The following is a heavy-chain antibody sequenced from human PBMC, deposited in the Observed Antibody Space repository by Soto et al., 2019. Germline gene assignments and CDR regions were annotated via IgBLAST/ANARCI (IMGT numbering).Heavy chain of an antibody. CDR2: INSDASHT. Sequence: EVQLVESGGGLVQPGGSLRLSCAASGFTFSTYWMHWIRQVPGKGLEWVSRINSDASHTYYADSVKGRVTISRDNAKNTLHLEMNSLRAEDTAVYYCVRDGHCLTTRCSGNWFDHWGQGTLVTVSS. J-gene: IGHJ5*02. D-gene: IGHD2-2*01. CDR3: VRDGHCLTTRCSGNWFDH. CDR1: GFTFSTYW. V-gene: IGHV3-74*01.